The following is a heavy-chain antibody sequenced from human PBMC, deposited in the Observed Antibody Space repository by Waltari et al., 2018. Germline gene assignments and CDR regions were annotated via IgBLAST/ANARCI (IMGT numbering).Heavy chain of an antibody. CDR2: IYYTGST. V-gene: IGHV4-39*07. CDR1: GDSISSGTYS. Sequence: QLHLQESGPGLVRPSETLSLTCTVSGDSISSGTYSWGWVRQPPGKGLERIATIYYTGSTYYNPSLKSRVTMSVDSSKNHFSLKLSSVTAADTAVYYCARQFWNGYFDRFDFWGQGTLVTVSS. D-gene: IGHD3-3*01. CDR3: ARQFWNGYFDRFDF. J-gene: IGHJ4*02.